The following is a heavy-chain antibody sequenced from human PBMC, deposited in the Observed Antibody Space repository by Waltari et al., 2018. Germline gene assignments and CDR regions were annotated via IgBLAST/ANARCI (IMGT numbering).Heavy chain of an antibody. CDR1: GGSISRSSYY. CDR2: IYYTGTT. D-gene: IGHD5-12*01. J-gene: IGHJ5*02. CDR3: ARHWKRNGYRFDP. Sequence: QLQLQESGPGLMKPSETLSLTCTVSGGSISRSSYYWGWIRQSPGKGLEWMASIYYTGTTYYNPTLESRVTISGDTSKNQFSLRLSSVTAADTAVYYCARHWKRNGYRFDPWGQGTLVTVSS. V-gene: IGHV4-39*01.